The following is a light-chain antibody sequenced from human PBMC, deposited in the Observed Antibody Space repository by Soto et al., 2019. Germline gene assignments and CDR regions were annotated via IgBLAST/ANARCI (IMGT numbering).Light chain of an antibody. J-gene: IGLJ3*02. CDR1: TGAVTSGHY. CDR2: DTN. CDR3: LLSYSGARAGV. V-gene: IGLV7-46*01. Sequence: QAVVTQEPPLTVSPGGTVTLTCGSSTGAVTSGHYPYWFQQKPGQAPRTLIYDTNNKYSWTPARFSGSLLGGKAALSLSGAQPEDEADYYCLLSYSGARAGVFGGGTKLTVL.